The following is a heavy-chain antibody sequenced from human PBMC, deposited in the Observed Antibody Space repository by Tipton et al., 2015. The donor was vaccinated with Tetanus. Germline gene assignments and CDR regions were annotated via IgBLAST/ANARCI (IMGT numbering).Heavy chain of an antibody. CDR3: ARDRGDYISYGMDV. Sequence: QMQLVQSGAEVKKPGASVKVSCKASGYTFTGYYIYWVRQAPGQGLEWMGWIDPNSGGTVYAQKFQGRVPMTRDTSISTAYMELRSLRSDDTAVYYCARDRGDYISYGMDVWGPGTTVTVS. J-gene: IGHJ6*02. V-gene: IGHV1-2*02. D-gene: IGHD3-22*01. CDR1: GYTFTGYY. CDR2: IDPNSGGT.